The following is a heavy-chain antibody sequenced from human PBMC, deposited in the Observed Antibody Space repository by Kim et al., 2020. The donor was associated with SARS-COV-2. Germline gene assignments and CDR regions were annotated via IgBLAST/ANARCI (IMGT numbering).Heavy chain of an antibody. CDR3: ARDMYGSYSYYFVY. V-gene: IGHV3-30*04. D-gene: IGHD1-26*01. CDR1: GFTFSSYA. CDR2: ISYDGSNK. Sequence: GGSLRLSCADSGFTFSSYAMPWVRQAPGKGLEWVADISYDGSNKYYADSVKGRSTISRDNSKNTLYLQMNSLKAEDTAVYYCARDMYGSYSYYFVYWGQGNLVTGSS. J-gene: IGHJ4*02.